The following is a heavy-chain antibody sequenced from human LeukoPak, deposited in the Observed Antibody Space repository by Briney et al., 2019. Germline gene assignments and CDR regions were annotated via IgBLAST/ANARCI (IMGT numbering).Heavy chain of an antibody. V-gene: IGHV3-30*07. CDR1: GFTFSSYA. Sequence: GGSLRLSCAASGFTFSSYAMHWVRQAPGKGLEWVAVISYDGSNKYYADSVKDRFTISRDNAKNSLYLQMNSLRVEDTAVYYCARDGFVGAADYWGQGTLVTVSS. J-gene: IGHJ4*02. CDR2: ISYDGSNK. D-gene: IGHD6-13*01. CDR3: ARDGFVGAADY.